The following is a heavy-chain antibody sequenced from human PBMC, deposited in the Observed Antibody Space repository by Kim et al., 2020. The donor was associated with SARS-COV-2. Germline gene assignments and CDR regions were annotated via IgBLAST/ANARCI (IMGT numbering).Heavy chain of an antibody. CDR1: GFTFRREG. Sequence: GGSRRLSWAASGFTFRREGMRGVGRAPGKGLEWVSAISGSGGSTYYADSVKGRFTISRDNSKNTLYLQMNSLRAEDTAVYYCAKTLYDSSGYFVYYYYGMDVWGQGTTVTVSS. D-gene: IGHD3-22*01. CDR3: AKTLYDSSGYFVYYYYGMDV. J-gene: IGHJ6*02. V-gene: IGHV3-23*01. CDR2: ISGSGGST.